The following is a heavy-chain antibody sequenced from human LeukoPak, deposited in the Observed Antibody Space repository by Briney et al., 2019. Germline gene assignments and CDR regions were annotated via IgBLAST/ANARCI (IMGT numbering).Heavy chain of an antibody. J-gene: IGHJ6*02. V-gene: IGHV3-11*01. Sequence: GGSLRLSCAASGFTFSDYYMSWIRQAPGKGLEWVSYISSSGSTIYYADSVKGRFTTSRDNAKNSLYLQMNSLRAEDTAVYYCASGSSSSGYYYGMDVWGQGTTVTVSS. CDR3: ASGSSSSGYYYGMDV. D-gene: IGHD6-6*01. CDR1: GFTFSDYY. CDR2: ISSSGSTI.